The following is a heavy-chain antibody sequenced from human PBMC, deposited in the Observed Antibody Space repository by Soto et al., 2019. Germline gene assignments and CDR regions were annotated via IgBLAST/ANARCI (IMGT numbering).Heavy chain of an antibody. CDR3: ARAIGLPHEY. Sequence: SETRSLTCAVSRGSISSINWWSLVRQPPGKGLEWIGEIYHSGSTNYNPSLKSRVTISVDKSKNQFSLKLSSVTAADTAVYHCARAIGLPHEYWGQGTLVTVSS. V-gene: IGHV4-4*02. CDR1: RGSISSINW. CDR2: IYHSGST. J-gene: IGHJ4*02.